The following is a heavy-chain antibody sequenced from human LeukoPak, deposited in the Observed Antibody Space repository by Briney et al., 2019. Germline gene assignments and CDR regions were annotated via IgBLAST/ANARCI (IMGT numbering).Heavy chain of an antibody. D-gene: IGHD6-19*01. Sequence: GRSLRLSCAASGFTFSGYAMSWVRQAPGKGLEWVSAISGSGGSTYYADSVKGRFTISRDNSKNTLYLQMNSLRAEDTAVYYCASGYSSGWYSDYFDYWGQGTLVTVSS. CDR3: ASGYSSGWYSDYFDY. V-gene: IGHV3-23*01. CDR2: ISGSGGST. CDR1: GFTFSGYA. J-gene: IGHJ4*02.